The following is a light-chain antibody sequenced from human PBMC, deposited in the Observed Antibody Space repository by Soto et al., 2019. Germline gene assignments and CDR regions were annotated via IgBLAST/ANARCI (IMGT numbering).Light chain of an antibody. CDR3: SSYAGSNNLV. CDR2: GVT. CDR1: TRDVGGYNY. V-gene: IGLV2-8*01. J-gene: IGLJ2*01. Sequence: QSALTQPPSASGSPGQSVTISCTGTTRDVGGYNYVSWYQQHPGNAPKLMIFGVTKRPSGVPDRFSGSKSGNTASLTVSGLQADDEADYYCSSYAGSNNLVFGGGTQLTVL.